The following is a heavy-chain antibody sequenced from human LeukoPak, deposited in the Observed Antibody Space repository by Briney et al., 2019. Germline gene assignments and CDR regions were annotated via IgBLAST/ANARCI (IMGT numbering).Heavy chain of an antibody. CDR2: INTNTGNP. V-gene: IGHV7-4-1*02. D-gene: IGHD2-2*01. CDR3: ARDPMGYCSSTSCYPSAFDI. CDR1: GYTFTNYA. Sequence: GASVKVSCKASGYTFTNYAMNWVRQDPGQGLEWMGWINTNTGNPTYAQDFPGRFVFSLDTSVSTAYLQISSLKADDTAVYYCARDPMGYCSSTSCYPSAFDIWGQGTMVTVSS. J-gene: IGHJ3*02.